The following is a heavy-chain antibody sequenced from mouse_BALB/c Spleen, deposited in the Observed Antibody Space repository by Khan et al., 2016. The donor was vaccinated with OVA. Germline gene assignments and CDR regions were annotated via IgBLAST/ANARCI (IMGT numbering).Heavy chain of an antibody. CDR3: ARGYFGNYEFVY. V-gene: IGHV1S132*01. J-gene: IGHJ3*01. CDR1: GYTFPSYW. CDR2: IFPGTGTT. D-gene: IGHD2-1*01. Sequence: QVQLQQSGAELVKPGTSVKLSCKTSGYTFPSYWIQWVKQRPGQGLGWIGQIFPGTGTTYYNENFKDKATLTVDTSSNSAYMQHTSLTSEDSAVYFCARGYFGNYEFVYWGQGTLVTVSP.